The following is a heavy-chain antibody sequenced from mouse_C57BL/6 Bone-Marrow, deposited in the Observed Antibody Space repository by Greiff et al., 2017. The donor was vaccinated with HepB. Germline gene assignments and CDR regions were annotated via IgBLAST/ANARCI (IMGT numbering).Heavy chain of an antibody. D-gene: IGHD2-3*01. Sequence: EVKLVESGGGLVQPGESLKLSCESNEYEFPSHDMSWVRKTPEKRLELVAAINSDGGSTYYPDTMERRFIISRDNTKKTLYLQMSSLRSEDTALYYRARLREMVTYSYWYFDVWGTGTTVTVSS. V-gene: IGHV5-2*01. CDR2: INSDGGST. CDR1: EYEFPSHD. CDR3: ARLREMVTYSYWYFDV. J-gene: IGHJ1*03.